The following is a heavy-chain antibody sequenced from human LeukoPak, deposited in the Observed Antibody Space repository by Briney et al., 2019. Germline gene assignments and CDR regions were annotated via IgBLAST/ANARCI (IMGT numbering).Heavy chain of an antibody. D-gene: IGHD6-13*01. CDR3: ARSPYYSSSWYFNY. Sequence: PSETLSLTCTVSGGSISSYYWSWIRQPPGKALEWIGYIYYSGSTNYNPSLKSRVTISVDTSKNQFSLKLSSVTAADTAVYYCARSPYYSSSWYFNYWGQGALVTVSS. J-gene: IGHJ4*02. CDR2: IYYSGST. CDR1: GGSISSYY. V-gene: IGHV4-59*08.